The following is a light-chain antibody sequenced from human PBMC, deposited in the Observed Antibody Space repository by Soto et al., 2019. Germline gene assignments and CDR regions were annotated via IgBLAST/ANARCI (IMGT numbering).Light chain of an antibody. J-gene: IGKJ4*01. CDR1: QSVSSSY. CDR3: QHYDDSPQVP. CDR2: GAF. Sequence: EIVLTQSPGTLSLSPGERATLSCRASQSVSSSYLAWYQHKPGQAPRLVIYGAFSRATGIPDRFSGSGSGIDCTLTVSRLEPEDFAVYYCQHYDDSPQVPFGGGTKVEIK. V-gene: IGKV3-20*01.